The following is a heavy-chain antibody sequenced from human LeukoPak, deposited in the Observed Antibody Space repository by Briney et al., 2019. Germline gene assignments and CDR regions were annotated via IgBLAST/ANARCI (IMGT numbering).Heavy chain of an antibody. CDR2: ISHSGST. Sequence: TSETLSLTCTVSGGSTNSGGYYWSWIRQHPGKGLEWIGYISHSGSTSYNPSLKSRVTISVDTSNNEFSLRLTSVTAADTAVYYCARRSWVIGYYYYYGMDVWGQGTTVTVSS. CDR1: GGSTNSGGYY. J-gene: IGHJ6*02. V-gene: IGHV4-31*03. CDR3: ARRSWVIGYYYYYGMDV. D-gene: IGHD3-22*01.